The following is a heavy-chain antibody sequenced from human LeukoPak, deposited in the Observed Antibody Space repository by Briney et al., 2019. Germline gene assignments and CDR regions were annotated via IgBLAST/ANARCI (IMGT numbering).Heavy chain of an antibody. J-gene: IGHJ4*02. CDR2: ISGSGDST. CDR1: GFTFSSHA. CDR3: AKGSSTTESALDY. D-gene: IGHD4-11*01. Sequence: GGSLRLSCAASGFTFSSHAMSWVRQAPGKGLEWVSAISGSGDSTYYADSVKGRFTMSRDNSKNTLYLQMNSLRGEDTAVYYCAKGSSTTESALDYWGQGTLVTVSS. V-gene: IGHV3-23*01.